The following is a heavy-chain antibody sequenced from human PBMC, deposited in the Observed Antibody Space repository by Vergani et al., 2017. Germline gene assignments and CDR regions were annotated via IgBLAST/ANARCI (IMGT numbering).Heavy chain of an antibody. CDR3: ATAPRGVFGVVIPSYYYGMDV. V-gene: IGHV1-24*01. J-gene: IGHJ6*02. D-gene: IGHD3-3*01. CDR1: GYTLTELS. CDR2: FEPEDGET. Sequence: QVQLVQSGAEVKKPGASVKVSCKVSGYTLTELSMHWVRQAPGKGLEWMGGFEPEDGETIYAQKFQGRVTMTEDTSTDTAYMELSSLRSEETAGYYCATAPRGVFGVVIPSYYYGMDVWGQGTTVTVSS.